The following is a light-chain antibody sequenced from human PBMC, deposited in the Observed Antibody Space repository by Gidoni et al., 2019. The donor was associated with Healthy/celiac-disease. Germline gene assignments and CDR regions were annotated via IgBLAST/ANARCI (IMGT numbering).Light chain of an antibody. CDR1: SSDVGGYNS. V-gene: IGLV2-14*01. J-gene: IGLJ1*01. CDR3: SSYTSSSTLV. Sequence: QSALTQPASVSGSPGPSITISCTGTSSDVGGYNSVSCYQQHPGKAPKLMIYEVSNRPSGVSNRFSGSKSGNTASLTISGLQAEDEADYYCSSYTSSSTLVFGTGTKVTVL. CDR2: EVS.